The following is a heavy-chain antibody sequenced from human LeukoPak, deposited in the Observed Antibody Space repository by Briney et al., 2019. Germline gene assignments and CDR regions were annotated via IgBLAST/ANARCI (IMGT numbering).Heavy chain of an antibody. J-gene: IGHJ4*02. Sequence: SETLSLTCTVSGASISSGNYYWSWIRQPAGKGLEWIGRIYSSGSTTYNPPLQSRVTISADTSRNQLSLKLYSVTAADSAMYYCARESDLSNYDRTDYWGQGTLVTVSS. CDR2: IYSSGST. CDR1: GASISSGNYY. D-gene: IGHD4/OR15-4a*01. V-gene: IGHV4-61*02. CDR3: ARESDLSNYDRTDY.